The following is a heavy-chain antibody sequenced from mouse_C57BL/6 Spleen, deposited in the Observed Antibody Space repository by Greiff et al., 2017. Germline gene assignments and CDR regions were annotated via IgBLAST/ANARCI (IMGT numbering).Heavy chain of an antibody. J-gene: IGHJ1*03. CDR2: INPNNGGT. Sequence: EVQLQQSGPELVKPGASVKISCKASGYTFTDYYMNWVKQSHGKSLEWIGDINPNNGGTSYNQKFKGKATLTVDKSSSTAYMELRSLTSEDSAVYYCARSGAYYSNFEGYFDVWGTGTTVTVSS. CDR1: GYTFTDYY. V-gene: IGHV1-26*01. D-gene: IGHD2-5*01. CDR3: ARSGAYYSNFEGYFDV.